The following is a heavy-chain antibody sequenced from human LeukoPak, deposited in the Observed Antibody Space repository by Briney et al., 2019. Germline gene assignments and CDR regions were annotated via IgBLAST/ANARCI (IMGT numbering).Heavy chain of an antibody. V-gene: IGHV3-64D*09. CDR1: GFAFSSFP. CDR3: VKTRVGGGWYGYYLDY. D-gene: IGHD6-19*01. CDR2: IRSNGENT. J-gene: IGHJ4*02. Sequence: PGGSLRLFCAASGFAFSSFPMHWVRQAPGKGLEYVSVIRSNGENTDYADSVKGGFTISRDNSKNTLYLHMSSLRPEDTAVYYCVKTRVGGGWYGYYLDYWGQGTLVTVSS.